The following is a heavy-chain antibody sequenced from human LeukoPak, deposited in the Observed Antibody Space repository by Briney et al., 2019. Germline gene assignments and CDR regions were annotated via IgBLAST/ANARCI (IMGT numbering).Heavy chain of an antibody. CDR2: IWYDGSNK. Sequence: GGSLRLSCAVSGFTFSSYGMHWVRQAPGKGLEWVAVIWYDGSNKYYADSVKGRFTISRDNSKNTLYLQMNGLRAEDTAVYYCARDDSSGYYDYWGQGTLVTVSS. V-gene: IGHV3-33*01. CDR3: ARDDSSGYYDY. CDR1: GFTFSSYG. J-gene: IGHJ4*02. D-gene: IGHD3-22*01.